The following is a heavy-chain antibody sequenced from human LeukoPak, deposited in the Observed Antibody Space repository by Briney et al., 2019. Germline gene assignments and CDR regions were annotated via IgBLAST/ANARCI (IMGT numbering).Heavy chain of an antibody. CDR3: ATDGLGSSLYY. D-gene: IGHD3-10*01. CDR2: IIPILGIA. CDR1: GGTFNSYA. V-gene: IGHV1-69*04. J-gene: IGHJ4*02. Sequence: ASVKVSCKASGGTFNSYAISWVRQAPGQGLEWMGRIIPILGIANYAQKFQGRVTITADKSTSTAYMELSSLRSEDTAVYYCATDGLGSSLYYWGQETLVAVSS.